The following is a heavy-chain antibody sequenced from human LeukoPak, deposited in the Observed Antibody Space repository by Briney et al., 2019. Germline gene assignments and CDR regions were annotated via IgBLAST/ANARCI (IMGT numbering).Heavy chain of an antibody. CDR2: IYDSGNT. J-gene: IGHJ2*01. CDR1: GGSISRYY. Sequence: SETLSLTCSVSGGSISRYYWSRIRQPPGKGLEWIGYIYDSGNTHYNPSLESRVTISVDTSKNQFSLRLSSVTAADTAVYYCARSGGNWYFDLWGRGTLVTVSS. V-gene: IGHV4-59*01. CDR3: ARSGGNWYFDL.